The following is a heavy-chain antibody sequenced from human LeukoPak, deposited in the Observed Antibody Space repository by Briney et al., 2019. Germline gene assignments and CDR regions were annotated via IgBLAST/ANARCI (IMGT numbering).Heavy chain of an antibody. J-gene: IGHJ6*03. CDR1: GYTFTSYG. CDR3: ARIAGWFGELFSWYYYYYMDV. D-gene: IGHD3-10*01. V-gene: IGHV1-18*01. CDR2: ISAYNGNT. Sequence: ASVKVSCKASGYTFTSYGISWVRQAPGQGLEWMGWISAYNGNTNYAQKLQGRVTMTTDTSTSTAYMELRSLRSDDTAVYYCARIAGWFGELFSWYYYYYMDVWGKGTTVTVSS.